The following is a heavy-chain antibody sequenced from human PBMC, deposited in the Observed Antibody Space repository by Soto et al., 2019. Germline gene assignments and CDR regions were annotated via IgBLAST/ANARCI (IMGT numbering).Heavy chain of an antibody. J-gene: IGHJ5*02. Sequence: XSVKVSFTASGYTFASYGIRLVRQAPGQGLEWMGWISSYNGNTNYAQKLQGRVTMTTDTSTSTAYMELRSLRSDDTAVYYCARDVYYYASSGRSGWFDTWGQGTLVTVSS. CDR3: ARDVYYYASSGRSGWFDT. CDR1: GYTFASYG. CDR2: ISSYNGNT. D-gene: IGHD3-22*01. V-gene: IGHV1-18*01.